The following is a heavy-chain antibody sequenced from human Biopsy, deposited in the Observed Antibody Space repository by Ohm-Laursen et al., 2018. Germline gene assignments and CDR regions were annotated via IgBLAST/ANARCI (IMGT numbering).Heavy chain of an antibody. CDR1: GNTFATYH. CDR3: ARAGVGSDGTDSYYYGMDV. D-gene: IGHD5-24*01. J-gene: IGHJ6*02. CDR2: VSPSGATT. Sequence: SSVKVSCKVSGNTFATYHIHWVRQAPGQGLEWMGVVSPSGATTSFSQKFQGRITMTRDTSTGTVYMDLNSLGSEDTAVYYCARAGVGSDGTDSYYYGMDVWGPGTTVTVSS. V-gene: IGHV1-46*01.